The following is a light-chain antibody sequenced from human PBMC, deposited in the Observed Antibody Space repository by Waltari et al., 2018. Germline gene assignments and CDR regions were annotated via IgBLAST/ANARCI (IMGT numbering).Light chain of an antibody. V-gene: IGLV9-49*03. CDR2: VGTGGIVG. J-gene: IGLJ1*01. Sequence: QPVLTQPPSASASLGASVTLTCTLSSGYSNHNVHWYQLSPGQGPRLELRVGTGGIVGSKGDGIPDRFSVLGSGLNRYLTIKNIQEEDESDYHCGADHGSGSSFVYVFGTGTKVTVL. CDR3: GADHGSGSSFVYV. CDR1: SGYSNHN.